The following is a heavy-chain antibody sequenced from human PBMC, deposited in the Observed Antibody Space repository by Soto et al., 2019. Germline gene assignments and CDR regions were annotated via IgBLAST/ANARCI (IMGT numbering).Heavy chain of an antibody. Sequence: QVQLVQSGAEVKKPGSSVKVSCKASGGTFSSYAISWVRQAPGQGLEWMGGIIPIFGTANYAQKFQGRVTITADESPSTAYMELSSLRSDDTAVYYCARNVPAAGYHYGMDVWGQGTTVTVSS. V-gene: IGHV1-69*12. CDR3: ARNVPAAGYHYGMDV. CDR2: IIPIFGTA. CDR1: GGTFSSYA. J-gene: IGHJ6*02. D-gene: IGHD2-2*01.